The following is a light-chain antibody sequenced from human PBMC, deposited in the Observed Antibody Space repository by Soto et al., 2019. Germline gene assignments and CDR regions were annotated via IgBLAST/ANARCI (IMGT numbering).Light chain of an antibody. CDR1: QSISSW. Sequence: DIQMTQSPSTLSASVGDRVTITCRASQSISSWLAWYQQKPGKAPKLLIYESSNLETGVPSRFSGSRSGTEFTLTISSLQPDDYATYYCQQYNSYSPLTFGGGTKVDIK. V-gene: IGKV1-5*03. CDR2: ESS. CDR3: QQYNSYSPLT. J-gene: IGKJ4*01.